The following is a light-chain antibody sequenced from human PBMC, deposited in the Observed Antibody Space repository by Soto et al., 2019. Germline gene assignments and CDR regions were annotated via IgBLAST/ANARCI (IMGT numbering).Light chain of an antibody. CDR2: DVT. Sequence: QSALTQPASVSGSLGQSITISCTGTTSDVGAYNYVSWYQQHPGKAPQLVIYDVTNRPSGVSNRFSGSKSANTASLTISGLQAEDEADYYCSSYTSSSTLVFGGGTKVTAL. CDR1: TSDVGAYNY. V-gene: IGLV2-14*03. J-gene: IGLJ3*02. CDR3: SSYTSSSTLV.